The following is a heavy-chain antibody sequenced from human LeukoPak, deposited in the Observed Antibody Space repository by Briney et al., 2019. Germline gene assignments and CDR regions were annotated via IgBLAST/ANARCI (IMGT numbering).Heavy chain of an antibody. D-gene: IGHD3-10*01. V-gene: IGHV3-30*18. CDR1: GFTFSSYG. CDR3: AKDLGDYYGSGSYQRPPDY. Sequence: GGSLRLSCAASGFTFSSYGMHWVRQAPGKGLEWVALISYDGRNKFYADSVKGRFTISRDNSKNTLYLQMNSLRAEDTAVYYCAKDLGDYYGSGSYQRPPDYWGQGTLVTVSS. CDR2: ISYDGRNK. J-gene: IGHJ4*02.